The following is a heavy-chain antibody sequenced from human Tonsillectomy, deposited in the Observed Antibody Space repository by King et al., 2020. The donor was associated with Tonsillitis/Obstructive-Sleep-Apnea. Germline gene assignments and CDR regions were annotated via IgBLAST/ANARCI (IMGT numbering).Heavy chain of an antibody. Sequence: QLVQSGAEVKKPGESLKISCKGSGYSFTSYWIGWVRQMPGKGLEWMGSIYPGDSDTRYSPSFQGQVTISADKSISTAYLQWSSLKASDTAMYYCARLRNDFVVEVAFDIWGQGTMVTVSS. CDR1: GYSFTSYW. V-gene: IGHV5-51*01. J-gene: IGHJ3*02. D-gene: IGHD2-15*01. CDR2: IYPGDSDT. CDR3: ARLRNDFVVEVAFDI.